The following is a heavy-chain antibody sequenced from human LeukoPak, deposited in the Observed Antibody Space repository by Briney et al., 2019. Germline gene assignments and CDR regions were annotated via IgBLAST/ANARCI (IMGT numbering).Heavy chain of an antibody. V-gene: IGHV3-15*01. J-gene: IGHJ4*02. CDR3: TTLSRILPWFGESY. CDR2: IKGKTDGGTT. CDR1: VFTFSTAW. D-gene: IGHD3-10*01. Sequence: TGGSLRLSCAPSVFTFSTAWMSWVRQAPGKGLEWVGRIKGKTDGGTTDYAAPVKGRFTISRDDSKNTLYLQMNSLKTEDTAVYYCTTLSRILPWFGESYWGQGTLVTVSS.